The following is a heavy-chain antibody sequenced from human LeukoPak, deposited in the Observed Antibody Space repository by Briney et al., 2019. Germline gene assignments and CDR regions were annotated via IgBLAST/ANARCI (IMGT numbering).Heavy chain of an antibody. J-gene: IGHJ4*02. CDR2: IGTAGDT. CDR3: AKAYSSGWYPYYFDY. CDR1: GFTFSSYD. V-gene: IGHV3-13*01. Sequence: GGSLRLSCAASGFTFSSYDMHWVRQATGKGLEWVSAIGTAGDTYYPGSVKGRFTISRENAKNSLYLQMNSLRAEDTAVYYCAKAYSSGWYPYYFDYWGQGTLVTVSS. D-gene: IGHD6-19*01.